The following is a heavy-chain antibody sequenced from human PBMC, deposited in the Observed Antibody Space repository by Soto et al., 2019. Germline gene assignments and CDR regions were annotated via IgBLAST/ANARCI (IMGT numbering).Heavy chain of an antibody. CDR1: GFTFSSYA. CDR2: ISGSGGST. CDR3: AKDKGYYDSSGYYGGDAFDI. D-gene: IGHD3-22*01. J-gene: IGHJ3*02. Sequence: EVQLLESGGGLVQPGGSLRLSCAASGFTFSSYAMSWVRQAPGKGLEWVSAISGSGGSTYYADSVKGRFTISRDNSKNTLYLQMNSLRAEDTAVYYCAKDKGYYDSSGYYGGDAFDIWGQGTMVTVSS. V-gene: IGHV3-23*01.